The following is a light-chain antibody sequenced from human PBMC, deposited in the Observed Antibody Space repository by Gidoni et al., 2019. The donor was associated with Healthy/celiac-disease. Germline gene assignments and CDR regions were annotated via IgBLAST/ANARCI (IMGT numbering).Light chain of an antibody. Sequence: ELEMTQSPAPLSVSPGERATLSCRASQSVSSNLAWYQQKPGQAPRLLIYGASTRATGIPARFSGSGSGTEFTLTISSLQSEDFAVYYCQQYNNWPPYTFGQGTKLEIK. V-gene: IGKV3-15*01. CDR1: QSVSSN. CDR2: GAS. J-gene: IGKJ2*01. CDR3: QQYNNWPPYT.